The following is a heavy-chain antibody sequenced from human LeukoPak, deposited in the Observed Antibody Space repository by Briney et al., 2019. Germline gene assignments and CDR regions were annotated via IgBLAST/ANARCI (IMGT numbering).Heavy chain of an antibody. D-gene: IGHD3-9*01. Sequence: GGSLRLSCAASGFTFSSYRMNWVRQAPGKGLEWVSSISHSSSYIYYADSVKGRFTISRDNAKNSLYLQMNSLRAEDTAVYYCARDPSSERRYGTDNWFDPWGQGTLVTVSS. V-gene: IGHV3-21*01. CDR1: GFTFSSYR. CDR3: ARDPSSERRYGTDNWFDP. J-gene: IGHJ5*02. CDR2: ISHSSSYI.